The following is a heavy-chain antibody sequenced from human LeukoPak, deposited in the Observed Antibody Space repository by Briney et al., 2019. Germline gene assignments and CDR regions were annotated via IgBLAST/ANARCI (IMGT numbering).Heavy chain of an antibody. D-gene: IGHD6-25*01. V-gene: IGHV4-39*07. Sequence: SEALSLTCTVSGGSISNSIYYWGWIRQPPGKGLEWIGYIYYSGSTNYNPSLKSRVTILVDTSKNQFSLKLISVTAADTAVYYCARRRARDDAFDIWGQGTEVTVS. CDR3: ARRRARDDAFDI. CDR2: IYYSGST. CDR1: GGSISNSIYY. J-gene: IGHJ3*02.